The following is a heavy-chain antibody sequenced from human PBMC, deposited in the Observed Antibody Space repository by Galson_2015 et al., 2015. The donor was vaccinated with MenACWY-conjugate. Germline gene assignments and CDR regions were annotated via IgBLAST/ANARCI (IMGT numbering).Heavy chain of an antibody. CDR1: GFTLSNYW. CDR3: TRDRKGLIASVPSNWFDP. Sequence: SLRLSCAASGFTLSNYWMHWVRQTPGKGLVWVSRINRDGTSTTYADSVKGRFTISRDNAKNTLILQMNSLRVEDTAVYYCTRDRKGLIASVPSNWFDPWGQGTLVSVSS. J-gene: IGHJ5*02. CDR2: INRDGTST. D-gene: IGHD2/OR15-2a*01. V-gene: IGHV3-74*01.